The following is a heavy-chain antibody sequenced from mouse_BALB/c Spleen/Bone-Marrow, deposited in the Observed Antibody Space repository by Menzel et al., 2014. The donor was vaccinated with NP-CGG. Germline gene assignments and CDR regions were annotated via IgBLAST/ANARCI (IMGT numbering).Heavy chain of an antibody. CDR1: GFSLTGYG. J-gene: IGHJ4*01. D-gene: IGHD2-4*01. V-gene: IGHV2-6-7*01. CDR3: ARDSFLITRALDY. CDR2: IWGDGST. Sequence: VQLVESGPGLVAPSQSLSITCTVSGFSLTGYGVSWVRQFPGKGLEWLGMIWGDGSTDYNSALKSRLSISKDNSKSQVFLKMNSLQTDDTARYYCARDSFLITRALDYWGQGTSVTVSS.